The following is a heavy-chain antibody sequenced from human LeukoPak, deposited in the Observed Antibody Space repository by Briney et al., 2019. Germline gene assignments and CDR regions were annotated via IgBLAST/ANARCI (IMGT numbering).Heavy chain of an antibody. V-gene: IGHV3-33*01. CDR1: GFTFSSYG. J-gene: IGHJ3*02. D-gene: IGHD2-2*01. CDR2: IWYDGSNK. CDR3: ARSRTGYCSSTSCFDAFDI. Sequence: PGRSLRLSCAASGFTFSSYGMHWVRQAPGKGLEWVAVIWYDGSNKYYADSVKGRFTISRDNSKNTLYLQMNSLRAEDTAVYYCARSRTGYCSSTSCFDAFDIWGQGIMVTVSS.